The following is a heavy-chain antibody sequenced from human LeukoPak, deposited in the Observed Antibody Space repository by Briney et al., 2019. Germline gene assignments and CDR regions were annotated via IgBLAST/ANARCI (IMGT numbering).Heavy chain of an antibody. D-gene: IGHD3-16*02. CDR1: GGSISSYY. Sequence: SETLSLTCTVSGGSISSYYWSWIRQPSGKGLEWIGYIYYSGSTNYNPSLKSRVTISVDTSKNQFSLKLSSVTAADTAVYYCARERLHYVWGSYRILDAFDIWGQGTMVTVSS. J-gene: IGHJ3*02. V-gene: IGHV4-59*01. CDR2: IYYSGST. CDR3: ARERLHYVWGSYRILDAFDI.